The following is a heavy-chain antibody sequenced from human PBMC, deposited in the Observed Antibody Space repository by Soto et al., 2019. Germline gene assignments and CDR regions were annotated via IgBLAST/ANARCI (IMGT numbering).Heavy chain of an antibody. Sequence: EVQLLESGGGLVQPGGSLRLSCAASGFTFSSYAMSWVRQAPGKGLEWVSAISGSGGSTYYADSVKGRFTISRDNSKNTLYLQMNSLRAEDTAVYYCAKDRPDYDFWSGYYEGGIDYWGQGTLVTVSS. D-gene: IGHD3-3*01. CDR1: GFTFSSYA. V-gene: IGHV3-23*01. CDR3: AKDRPDYDFWSGYYEGGIDY. CDR2: ISGSGGST. J-gene: IGHJ4*02.